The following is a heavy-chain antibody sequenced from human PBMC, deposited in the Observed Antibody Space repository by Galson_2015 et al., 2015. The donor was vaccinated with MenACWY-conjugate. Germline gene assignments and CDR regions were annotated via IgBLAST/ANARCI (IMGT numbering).Heavy chain of an antibody. CDR1: GFTFSSYA. D-gene: IGHD2-8*01. J-gene: IGHJ6*02. CDR3: AKAVGVLMVYAPMDYYYYGMDV. CDR2: ISGSGGST. Sequence: SLRLSCAASGFTFSSYAMSWVRQAPGKGLEWVSAISGSGGSTYYADSVKGRFTISIDNSKNTLYLQMNSLRAEDTAVYYCAKAVGVLMVYAPMDYYYYGMDVWGQGTTVTVSS. V-gene: IGHV3-23*01.